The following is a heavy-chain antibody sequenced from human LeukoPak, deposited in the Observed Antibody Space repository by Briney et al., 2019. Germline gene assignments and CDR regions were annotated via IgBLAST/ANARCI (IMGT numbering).Heavy chain of an antibody. D-gene: IGHD4-17*01. Sequence: SETLSLTCTVSGGSISHYYWSWIRQPPGKGLEWIGYIYYSGSTNYNPSLKSRVTISVDTSKNQSSLKLSSVTAADTAVYYCARRRPYGDYVLSVGYYYYMDVWGKGTTVTISS. CDR2: IYYSGST. J-gene: IGHJ6*03. V-gene: IGHV4-59*12. CDR3: ARRRPYGDYVLSVGYYYYMDV. CDR1: GGSISHYY.